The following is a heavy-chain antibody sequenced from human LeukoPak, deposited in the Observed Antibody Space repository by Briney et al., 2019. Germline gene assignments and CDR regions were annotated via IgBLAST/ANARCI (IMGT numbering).Heavy chain of an antibody. Sequence: ASVKVSCKASGYTFSSYGFSWERQAPGQGLEWMGWINAYNGNTNYAQNLQGRVTMTTDTSTSTAYMELRSLRSDDTAVYYCATPLIGQGVSLGYWGQGTLVTVSS. CDR3: ATPLIGQGVSLGY. CDR1: GYTFSSYG. V-gene: IGHV1-18*01. D-gene: IGHD3-16*01. CDR2: INAYNGNT. J-gene: IGHJ4*02.